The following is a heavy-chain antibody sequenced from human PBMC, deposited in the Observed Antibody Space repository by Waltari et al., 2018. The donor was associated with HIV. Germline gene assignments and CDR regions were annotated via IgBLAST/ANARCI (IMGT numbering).Heavy chain of an antibody. CDR3: ARTDSSSSLEEGPNWFDP. CDR1: GGSISSGGSY. J-gene: IGHJ5*02. CDR2: IYYRGST. V-gene: IGHV4-31*03. D-gene: IGHD6-6*01. Sequence: QVQLQESGPGLVKPSQTLSLTCTVSGGSISSGGSYWSWIRQHPGKGLEWLGYIYYRGSTYYNPSLKSRVTISVDTSKNQFSLKLSSVTAADTAVYYCARTDSSSSLEEGPNWFDPWGQGTLVTVSS.